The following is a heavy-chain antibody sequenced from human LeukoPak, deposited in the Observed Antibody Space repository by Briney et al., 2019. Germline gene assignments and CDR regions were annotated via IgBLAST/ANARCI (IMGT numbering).Heavy chain of an antibody. J-gene: IGHJ4*02. CDR1: GGSISSYY. Sequence: PSETLSLTCTVSGGSISSYYWSWIRQPPGKGLEWIGYIHYSGSTNYNPSLKGRVIISVDTSKNQFSLKLSSVTAADTAVYYCAREAPICSGGTCYDYWGQGTLVTVSS. D-gene: IGHD2-15*01. CDR3: AREAPICSGGTCYDY. CDR2: IHYSGST. V-gene: IGHV4-59*01.